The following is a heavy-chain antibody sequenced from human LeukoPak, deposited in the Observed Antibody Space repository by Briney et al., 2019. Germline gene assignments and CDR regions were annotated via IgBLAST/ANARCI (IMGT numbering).Heavy chain of an antibody. V-gene: IGHV4-39*01. CDR2: ISYSGST. CDR3: ARRFYYLDY. CDR1: SGSISYDNYF. Sequence: PSETLSLTCTVSSGSISYDNYFWDWIRQSPGRGLEWIGSISYSGSTYYNLSLKSRVTISVDTSKKQFSLKLSSVTAADTAVYYCARRFYYLDYWGQGTLVTVSS. J-gene: IGHJ4*02.